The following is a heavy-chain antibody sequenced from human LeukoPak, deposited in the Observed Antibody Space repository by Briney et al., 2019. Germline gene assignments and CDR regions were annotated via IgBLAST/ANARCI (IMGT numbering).Heavy chain of an antibody. CDR3: ARGRPDGSGSYYKFDP. Sequence: SETLSLTCAVHGGSFSAYYRGWIRQPPGKGLEWIGEINLSGITKYNPSLKSRVTISVNTSKKQFSLKLSSVTAADTAVYYCARGRPDGSGSYYKFDPWGQGTLVTVSS. V-gene: IGHV4-34*01. CDR1: GGSFSAYY. CDR2: INLSGIT. J-gene: IGHJ5*02. D-gene: IGHD3-10*01.